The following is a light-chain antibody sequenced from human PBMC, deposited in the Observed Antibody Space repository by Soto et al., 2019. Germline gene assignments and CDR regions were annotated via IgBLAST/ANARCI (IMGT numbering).Light chain of an antibody. J-gene: IGKJ5*01. V-gene: IGKV2-28*01. CDR1: QSLTHSSGYNY. CDR3: MQPLQTLIT. Sequence: VLTQSPLSLSVSPGEPASISCRSSQSLTHSSGYNYLDWYLLKSGQPRQLVIYLGSNRGSGVPDRFSGSGSGTHFTLTISRVETEDAGVYFCMQPLQTLITFGQGTRLEIQ. CDR2: LGS.